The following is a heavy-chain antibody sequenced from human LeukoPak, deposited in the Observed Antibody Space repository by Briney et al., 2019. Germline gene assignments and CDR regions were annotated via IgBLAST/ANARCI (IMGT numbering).Heavy chain of an antibody. CDR3: AKDRLYYYDSSGYYFPSYFDY. D-gene: IGHD3-22*01. CDR1: GFTFSSYG. Sequence: GRSLRLSCAASGFTFSSYGMPWVRQAPGKGLEWVAVISYDGSNKYYADSVKGRFTISRDNSKNTLYLQMNSLRAEDTAVYYCAKDRLYYYDSSGYYFPSYFDYWGQGTLVTVSS. V-gene: IGHV3-30*18. CDR2: ISYDGSNK. J-gene: IGHJ4*02.